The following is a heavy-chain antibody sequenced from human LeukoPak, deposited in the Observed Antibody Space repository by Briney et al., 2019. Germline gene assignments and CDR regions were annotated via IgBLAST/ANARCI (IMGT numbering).Heavy chain of an antibody. CDR2: ISTSSDSV. Sequence: PGGSLRLSCAASGFAFSSYVMSWVRQAPGKGLEWVSYISTSSDSVYYADSVKGRFTISRDNAKNSLYLQMNSLRDEDTAVYYCARSFDSWGQGTLVTVSS. V-gene: IGHV3-48*02. CDR3: ARSFDS. CDR1: GFAFSSYV. J-gene: IGHJ4*02.